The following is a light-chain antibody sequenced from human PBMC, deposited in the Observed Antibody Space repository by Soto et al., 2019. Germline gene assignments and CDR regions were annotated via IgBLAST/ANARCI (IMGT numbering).Light chain of an antibody. V-gene: IGLV1-51*01. Sequence: QSVLTQPPSVSASPGQRVTISCSGSSSNLGSNYVSWFQQLPGTAPKLLIYDNNMRPSGIPDRFSGSKSGTSATLGITGLQTGDEADYYCGTWDNSLSAGVFGGGTKLTVL. CDR2: DNN. CDR1: SSNLGSNY. CDR3: GTWDNSLSAGV. J-gene: IGLJ3*02.